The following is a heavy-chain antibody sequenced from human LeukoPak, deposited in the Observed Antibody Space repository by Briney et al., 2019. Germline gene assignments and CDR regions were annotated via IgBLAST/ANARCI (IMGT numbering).Heavy chain of an antibody. Sequence: SVKVSCKASGGTFSSYAISWVRQAPGQGLEWMGGIIPIFGTANYAQKFQGRVTITADESTSTAYMELSSLRSEDTAVCYCARGYRGGQWLVKTPYYFDYWGQGTLVTVSS. CDR1: GGTFSSYA. D-gene: IGHD6-19*01. CDR3: ARGYRGGQWLVKTPYYFDY. J-gene: IGHJ4*02. CDR2: IIPIFGTA. V-gene: IGHV1-69*01.